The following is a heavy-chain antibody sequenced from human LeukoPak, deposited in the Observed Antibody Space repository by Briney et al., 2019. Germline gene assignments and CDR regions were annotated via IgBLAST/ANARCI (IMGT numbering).Heavy chain of an antibody. CDR2: IIPIFGTA. V-gene: IGHV1-69*13. D-gene: IGHD6-13*01. CDR1: GGTFSSYA. J-gene: IGHJ4*02. CDR3: ARGYSSSWLGKFDY. Sequence: ASVKVSCKASGGTFSSYAISWVRQAPGQGLEWMGGIIPIFGTANYAQKFQGRVTIAADESTSTAYMELSSLRSEDTAVYYCARGYSSSWLGKFDYWGQGTLVTVSS.